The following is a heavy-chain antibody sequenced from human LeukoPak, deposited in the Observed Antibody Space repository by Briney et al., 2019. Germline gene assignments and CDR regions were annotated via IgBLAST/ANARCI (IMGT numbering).Heavy chain of an antibody. CDR3: ASGLIAAAGTTAEYFQH. J-gene: IGHJ1*01. CDR2: IIPIFGTA. Sequence: GASVTVSCTASGGTFSSYAISWVRQAPGQGLEWMGGIIPIFGTANYAQKFQGRVTITADKSTSTAYMELSSLRSEDTAVYYCASGLIAAAGTTAEYFQHWGQGTLVTVSS. D-gene: IGHD6-13*01. CDR1: GGTFSSYA. V-gene: IGHV1-69*06.